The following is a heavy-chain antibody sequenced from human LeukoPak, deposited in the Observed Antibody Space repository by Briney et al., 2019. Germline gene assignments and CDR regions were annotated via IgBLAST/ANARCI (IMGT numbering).Heavy chain of an antibody. CDR1: GFTFSSYA. CDR2: ISYDGSNK. J-gene: IGHJ4*02. D-gene: IGHD3-10*01. CDR3: ARDSARGGFDY. Sequence: PGGSLRLSCAASGFTFSSYAMHWVRQAPGKGLEWVAVISYDGSNKYYADSVKGRFTISRDNAKNSLYLQMNSLRAEDTAVYYCARDSARGGFDYWGQGTLVTVSS. V-gene: IGHV3-30*04.